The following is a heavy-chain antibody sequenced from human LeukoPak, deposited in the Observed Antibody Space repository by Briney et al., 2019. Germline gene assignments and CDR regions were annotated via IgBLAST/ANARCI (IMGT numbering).Heavy chain of an antibody. CDR3: ARDDVGALDY. J-gene: IGHJ4*02. V-gene: IGHV3-7*01. CDR2: MKQDGREK. D-gene: IGHD3-16*01. Sequence: GGPLSLSCAASGFTFSAYWMAWVRQAPGKGLEWVANMKQDGREKHYVDSVKGRFTISRDNARNSLYLQMNSLRAEDSAVYYCARDDVGALDYWGQGTLVTVSS. CDR1: GFTFSAYW.